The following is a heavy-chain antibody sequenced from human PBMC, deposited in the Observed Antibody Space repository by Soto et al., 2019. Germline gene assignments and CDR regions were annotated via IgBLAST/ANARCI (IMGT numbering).Heavy chain of an antibody. D-gene: IGHD2-2*01. Sequence: PGGSLRLSCAASGFTFSSYAMSWVRQAPGKGLEWVSAIRGSGGSTYYADSVKGRFTISRDNSKNTLYLQMNSLRAEDTAVYYCAKRPGSPNIVVVPAATKFRYWGQGTLVTVSS. CDR3: AKRPGSPNIVVVPAATKFRY. CDR2: IRGSGGST. V-gene: IGHV3-23*01. CDR1: GFTFSSYA. J-gene: IGHJ4*02.